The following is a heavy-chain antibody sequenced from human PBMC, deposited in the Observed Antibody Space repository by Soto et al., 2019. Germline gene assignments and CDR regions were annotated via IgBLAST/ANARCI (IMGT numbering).Heavy chain of an antibody. V-gene: IGHV3-33*01. CDR3: ARDCTNGVCYYYYGMDV. D-gene: IGHD2-8*01. CDR2: IWYDGSNK. Sequence: QVQLVESGGGVVQPGRSLRLSCAASGFTFSSYGMHWVRQAPGKGLEWVAVIWYDGSNKYYADSVKGRFTISRDNSKNTLYLQMNSLRAEDTAVYYCARDCTNGVCYYYYGMDVWGQGTTVTVSS. CDR1: GFTFSSYG. J-gene: IGHJ6*02.